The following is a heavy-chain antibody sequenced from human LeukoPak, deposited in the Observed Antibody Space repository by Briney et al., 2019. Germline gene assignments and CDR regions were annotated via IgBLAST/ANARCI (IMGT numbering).Heavy chain of an antibody. D-gene: IGHD1-1*01. J-gene: IGHJ4*02. CDR3: ARDGYGEGYFDY. Sequence: PSETLSLTCTVSNGSISSYYWNWIRQPPGKGLEWIGYIYNSGTTNYNPSLRSRVTISVDTSKNQFSLKLSSVTAADTAVYYCARDGYGEGYFDYWGQGTLVTVSS. CDR2: IYNSGTT. V-gene: IGHV4-59*01. CDR1: NGSISSYY.